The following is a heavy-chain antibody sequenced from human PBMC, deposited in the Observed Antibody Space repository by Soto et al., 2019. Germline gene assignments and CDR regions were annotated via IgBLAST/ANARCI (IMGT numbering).Heavy chain of an antibody. D-gene: IGHD4-17*01. Sequence: EVQVLESGGGLVQPGGSLRLSCAASGFIFSNYAMMWVRQAPGKGLEWVSAISGGGGGTQYADSVRARLTISSENSKNSLYLQMNSLRAEDTAVYYCAKDPNGDYIGAFDFWGQGILVTVSS. CDR1: GFIFSNYA. CDR2: ISGGGGGT. CDR3: AKDPNGDYIGAFDF. J-gene: IGHJ3*01. V-gene: IGHV3-23*01.